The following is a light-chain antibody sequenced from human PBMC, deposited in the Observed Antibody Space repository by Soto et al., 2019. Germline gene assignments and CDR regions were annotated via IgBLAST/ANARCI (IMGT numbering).Light chain of an antibody. CDR3: QTWDTGIVV. J-gene: IGLJ2*01. CDR2: LNSDGSH. Sequence: QPVLTQSPSASASLGASVKVTCTLSSGHSSYAIAWHQQQPEKGPRYLMNLNSDGSHNKGDGIPDRFSGSSSGAERYLTISSLQSEDEADYYCQTWDTGIVVFGGGTKLTVL. V-gene: IGLV4-69*01. CDR1: SGHSSYA.